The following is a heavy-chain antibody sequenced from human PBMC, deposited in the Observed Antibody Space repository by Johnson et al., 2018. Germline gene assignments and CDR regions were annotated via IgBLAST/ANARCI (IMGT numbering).Heavy chain of an antibody. CDR3: ARPGDYDEGYFQH. CDR2: IKKDGSEK. V-gene: IGHV3-7*01. Sequence: EVQLVETGGGLVQPGGSLRLSCAASGFTFSHYWMGWVRQAPGKGLEWVATIKKDGSEKYYGDSLKGRFTLSRDNAKNSLYLQMNSLRGEDTAVYYCARPGDYDEGYFQHWGQGTLVIVSS. J-gene: IGHJ1*01. D-gene: IGHD4-17*01. CDR1: GFTFSHYW.